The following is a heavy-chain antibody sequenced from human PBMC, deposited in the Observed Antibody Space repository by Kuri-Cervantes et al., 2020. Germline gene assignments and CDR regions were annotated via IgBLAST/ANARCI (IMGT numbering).Heavy chain of an antibody. V-gene: IGHV3-7*01. CDR2: IKQDGSEE. Sequence: GESLKISCEVSWFIFESYWMSWVRQAPGKGLEWVANIKQDGSEEYYVDSVKGRFTISRDNARNSLYLQMTSLRDEDTAVYYCARGIADDYWGQGTLVTVSS. J-gene: IGHJ4*02. CDR3: ARGIADDY. CDR1: WFIFESYW. D-gene: IGHD2/OR15-2a*01.